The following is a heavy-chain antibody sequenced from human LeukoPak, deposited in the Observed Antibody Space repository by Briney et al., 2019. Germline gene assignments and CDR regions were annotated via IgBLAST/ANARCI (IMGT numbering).Heavy chain of an antibody. V-gene: IGHV1-18*01. CDR3: ARIYDYVWGSYRYYFDY. J-gene: IGHJ4*02. CDR2: ISAYNGNT. Sequence: ASVTVSCKASGYTFTSYGISWVRQAPGQGLEWMGWISAYNGNTNYAQKLQGRVTMTTDTSTSTAYMELRSLRSDDTAVYYCARIYDYVWGSYRYYFDYWGQGTLVTVSS. CDR1: GYTFTSYG. D-gene: IGHD3-16*02.